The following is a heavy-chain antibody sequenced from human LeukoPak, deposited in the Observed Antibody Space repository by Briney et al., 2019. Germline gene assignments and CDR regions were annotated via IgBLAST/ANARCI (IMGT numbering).Heavy chain of an antibody. Sequence: TGGSLRLSCAASGFTLRDHSMDWVRQAPGKGLEWVGRARSQASGYSTEYAASVKGRFTILRDDSETSVYLQMNSLKTDDTAIYFCARDARYLTGTSSYYYYMDVWGKGTTVTVSS. J-gene: IGHJ6*03. CDR1: GFTLRDHS. CDR3: ARDARYLTGTSSYYYYMDV. V-gene: IGHV3-72*01. CDR2: ARSQASGYST. D-gene: IGHD1-14*01.